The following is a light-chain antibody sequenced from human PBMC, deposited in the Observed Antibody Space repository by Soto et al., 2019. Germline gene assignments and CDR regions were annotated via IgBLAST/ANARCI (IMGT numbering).Light chain of an antibody. CDR1: QTVSSN. Sequence: EIVMTQSPDTLSVSPGERATLSCRASQTVSSNLAWYQQKPGQAPRLLIYGASSRATGIPDRFSGSGSGTDFTLTISRLEPEDFAVYYCQHPRTFGGGTKVDIK. CDR2: GAS. V-gene: IGKV3-20*01. J-gene: IGKJ4*01. CDR3: QHPRT.